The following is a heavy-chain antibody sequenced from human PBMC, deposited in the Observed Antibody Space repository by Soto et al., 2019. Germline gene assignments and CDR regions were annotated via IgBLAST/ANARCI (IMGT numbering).Heavy chain of an antibody. D-gene: IGHD5-12*01. CDR3: VRAAGYSGNDYVYYYGMDV. V-gene: IGHV3-33*01. J-gene: IGHJ6*02. CDR2: VWYDGRNK. CDR1: GFPFRSHG. Sequence: QVQVVESGGGVVQPGRSLRLSCAASGFPFRSHGMHWVRQAPGTGLEWVALVWYDGRNKDYADSVKGRFTISRDNSKNTLYLQMNSLRDEDTAVYYCVRAAGYSGNDYVYYYGMDVWGQGTTVTVSS.